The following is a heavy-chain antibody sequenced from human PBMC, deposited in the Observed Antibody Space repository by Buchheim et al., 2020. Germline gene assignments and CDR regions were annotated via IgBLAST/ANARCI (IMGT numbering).Heavy chain of an antibody. J-gene: IGHJ6*02. D-gene: IGHD1-1*01. CDR1: GFTFSNAW. Sequence: EVQLVESGGGLVESGGSLRLSCAASGFTFSNAWMSWVRQAPGKGLEWVGRITSKTDGGTTDYAAPVKGRFTISRADSKNTLYLQMNSLKTEDTAVYYCTTVGPYNWLYYYYYGMDVWGQGTT. V-gene: IGHV3-15*01. CDR2: ITSKTDGGTT. CDR3: TTVGPYNWLYYYYYGMDV.